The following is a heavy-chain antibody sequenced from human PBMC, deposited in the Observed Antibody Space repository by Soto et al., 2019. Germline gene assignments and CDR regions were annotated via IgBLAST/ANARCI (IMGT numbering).Heavy chain of an antibody. CDR2: ISSTGDGT. Sequence: PGGSLRLSCAASGFTFSTYAMTWVRQAPGKGLEWVSIISSTGDGTYYADSVKGRFTISRDNSQRSLNLQMNSLRAEDTAVYYCAKNGDFWSWGMDVWGQGTAVTVSS. CDR3: AKNGDFWSWGMDV. CDR1: GFTFSTYA. V-gene: IGHV3-23*01. D-gene: IGHD3-3*01. J-gene: IGHJ6*02.